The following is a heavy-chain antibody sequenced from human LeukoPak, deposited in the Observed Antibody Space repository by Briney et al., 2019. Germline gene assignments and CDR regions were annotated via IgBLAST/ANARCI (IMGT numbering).Heavy chain of an antibody. Sequence: KPGGSLRLSCAASGFTFSSCSMNWVRQAPGKGLEWVSSISSSSSYIYYADSVKGRFTISRDNAKNSLYLQMNSLRAEDTAVYYCARDADYYGSGSYPTHLFDYWGQGTLVTVSS. J-gene: IGHJ4*02. CDR2: ISSSSSYI. CDR1: GFTFSSCS. CDR3: ARDADYYGSGSYPTHLFDY. V-gene: IGHV3-21*01. D-gene: IGHD3-10*01.